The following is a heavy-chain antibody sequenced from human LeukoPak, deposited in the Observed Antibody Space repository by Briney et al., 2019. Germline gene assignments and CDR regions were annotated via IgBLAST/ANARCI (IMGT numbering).Heavy chain of an antibody. J-gene: IGHJ4*02. CDR2: IYYSGST. V-gene: IGHV4-61*01. CDR1: VGSVSSGSFY. D-gene: IGHD6-25*01. Sequence: PGTLSLTCTVSVGSVSSGSFYWSWIRPPPGKGLEWVGYIYYSGSTNYNPSLKSRVTISVDTSKNQFSLKLSSVTAADTAVYYCARDLHAAATFDYWGQGTLVTVSS. CDR3: ARDLHAAATFDY.